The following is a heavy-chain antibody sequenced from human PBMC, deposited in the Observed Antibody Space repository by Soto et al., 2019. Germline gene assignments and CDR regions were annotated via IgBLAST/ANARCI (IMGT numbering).Heavy chain of an antibody. D-gene: IGHD6-25*01. J-gene: IGHJ5*02. CDR1: GFTFGDYW. CDR2: TKQDESEK. V-gene: IGHV3-7*01. CDR3: VREGDSGFFS. Sequence: EVQLVESGGGLVQPGGSLRLSCATSGFTFGDYWMSWVRQAPGKRLEWVANTKQDESEKYYVGSVRGRFTISRDNAKSSLYLQTTGLRAEDTAVYFCVREGDSGFFSWGQGTLVTVSS.